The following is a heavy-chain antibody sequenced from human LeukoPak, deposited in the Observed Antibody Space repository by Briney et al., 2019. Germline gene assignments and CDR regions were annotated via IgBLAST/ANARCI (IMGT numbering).Heavy chain of an antibody. CDR1: GGSISNSGYY. J-gene: IGHJ4*02. CDR2: VYYSGNT. D-gene: IGHD3-22*01. V-gene: IGHV4-39*01. CDR3: ARGGRDYYDSSGYYVLDY. Sequence: SETLPLTCPVCGGSISNSGYYWGWIRQPPGKGLECIGCVYYSGNTNYNPSLKNRVTIPVATSKNPFSLKLSSVTAADTAVYYSARGGRDYYDSSGYYVLDYWGQGTLVTVSS.